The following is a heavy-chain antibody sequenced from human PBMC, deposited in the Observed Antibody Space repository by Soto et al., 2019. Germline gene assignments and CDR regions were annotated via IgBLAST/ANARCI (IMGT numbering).Heavy chain of an antibody. CDR2: IYPGDFDI. D-gene: IGHD3-16*01. Sequence: GESLKISCKGSGYKFIDYWIGWVRQVPGKGLEWMGSIYPGDFDIKYGPSFQGQVTISADKSITTVYLQWSSLKASDTGIYYCAXAFGGEYYDCRSWYSAYWGQGTQVTVSS. V-gene: IGHV5-51*01. CDR1: GYKFIDYW. J-gene: IGHJ4*02. CDR3: AXAFGGEYYDCRSWYSAY.